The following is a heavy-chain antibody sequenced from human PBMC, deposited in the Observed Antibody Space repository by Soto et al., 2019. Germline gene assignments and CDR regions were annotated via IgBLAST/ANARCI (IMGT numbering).Heavy chain of an antibody. CDR3: ARAQVPPTWGYYYGTDV. CDR1: GGTFSSYA. V-gene: IGHV1-69*13. J-gene: IGHJ6*02. CDR2: IIPIFGTA. Sequence: SVKVSCKASGGTFSSYAISWVRQAPGQGLEWMGGIIPIFGTANYAQKFQGRVTITADESTSTAYMELSSLRSEDTAVYYCARAQVPPTWGYYYGTDVWGQGTTVTVS. D-gene: IGHD1-26*01.